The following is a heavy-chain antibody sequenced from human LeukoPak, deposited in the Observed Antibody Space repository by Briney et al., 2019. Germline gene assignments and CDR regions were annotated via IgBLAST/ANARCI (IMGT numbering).Heavy chain of an antibody. D-gene: IGHD6-13*01. Sequence: ASVKVSCKASGYTFTVYYMHWVRQAPGQGLEWMGRINPNSGGTNYAQKFQGRVTMTRDTSISTAYMELSRLRSDDTAVYYCAKEHPPSFSRQQLPLEVDYWGREPWSPSPQ. J-gene: IGHJ4*02. CDR1: GYTFTVYY. V-gene: IGHV1-2*06. CDR2: INPNSGGT. CDR3: AKEHPPSFSRQQLPLEVDY.